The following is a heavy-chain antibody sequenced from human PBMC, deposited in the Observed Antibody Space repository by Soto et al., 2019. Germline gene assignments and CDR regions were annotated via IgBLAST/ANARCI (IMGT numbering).Heavy chain of an antibody. CDR2: ISYDGSNK. J-gene: IGHJ3*02. D-gene: IGHD2-8*01. CDR1: GFTFSSYG. V-gene: IGHV3-30*18. CDR3: AKLAGVESAFDI. Sequence: QVQLVESGGGVVQPGRSLRLSCAASGFTFSSYGMHWVRQAPGKGLEWVAVISYDGSNKYYADSVKGRFTISRDNSKNTLYLQMKRLRAEDTAVYYCAKLAGVESAFDIWGQGTMVTVSS.